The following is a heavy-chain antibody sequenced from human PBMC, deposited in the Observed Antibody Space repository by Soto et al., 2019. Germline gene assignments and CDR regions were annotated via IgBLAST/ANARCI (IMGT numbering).Heavy chain of an antibody. V-gene: IGHV3-7*01. CDR3: ASPLSSWYKGYFQH. CDR2: IKQDGSEK. CDR1: GFTFSSYW. Sequence: EVQLVESGGGLVQPGGSLRLSCAASGFTFSSYWMSWVRQAPGKGLEWVANIKQDGSEKYYVDSVKGRFTISRDNAKNSLYLQMNSLRAEDTAVYYCASPLSSWYKGYFQHWGQGPLVTLSS. J-gene: IGHJ1*01. D-gene: IGHD6-13*01.